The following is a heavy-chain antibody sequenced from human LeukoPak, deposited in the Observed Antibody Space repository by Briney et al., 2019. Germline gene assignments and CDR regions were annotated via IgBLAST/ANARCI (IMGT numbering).Heavy chain of an antibody. Sequence: GGSLRLSCAASGFTFSSYDMSWVRQAPGEGLEWVSAIFASGATTYYAASVKGRFTISRDNSKNTLYLQMNSLRAEDTAVYYCARVYYYYYGMDVWGQGTTVTVSS. CDR3: ARVYYYYYGMDV. CDR2: IFASGATT. V-gene: IGHV3-23*01. J-gene: IGHJ6*02. D-gene: IGHD6-13*01. CDR1: GFTFSSYD.